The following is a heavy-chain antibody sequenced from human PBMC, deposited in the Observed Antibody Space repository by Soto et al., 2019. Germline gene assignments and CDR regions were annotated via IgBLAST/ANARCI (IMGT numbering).Heavy chain of an antibody. Sequence: GASVKVSCTASGGTFSSYAISWVRQAPGQGLEWMGGIIPIFGTANYAQKFQGRVTITADKSTSTAYMELSSLRSEDTAVYYCARDVQRSSWFDYYYYYGMDVWGQGTTVTVSS. CDR2: IIPIFGTA. V-gene: IGHV1-69*06. CDR1: GGTFSSYA. D-gene: IGHD6-13*01. J-gene: IGHJ6*02. CDR3: ARDVQRSSWFDYYYYYGMDV.